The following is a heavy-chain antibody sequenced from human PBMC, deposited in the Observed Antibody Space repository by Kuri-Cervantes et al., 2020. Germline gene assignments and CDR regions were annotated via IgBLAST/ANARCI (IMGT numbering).Heavy chain of an antibody. CDR2: ISGSGGST. CDR3: ARFSDSGYTFEV. CDR1: GFTFSSYA. V-gene: IGHV3-23*01. J-gene: IGHJ4*02. Sequence: GGSLRLSCAASGFTFSSYAMSWVRQAPGKGLEWVSAISGSGGSTYYADSVKGRFTISRDNSKNTLYLQMNSLRDEDTAMYYCARFSDSGYTFEVWGQGTLVTVSS. D-gene: IGHD3/OR15-3a*01.